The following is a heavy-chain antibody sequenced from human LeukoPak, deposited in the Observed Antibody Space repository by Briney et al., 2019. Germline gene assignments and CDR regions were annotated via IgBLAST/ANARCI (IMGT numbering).Heavy chain of an antibody. Sequence: SVKVSCKASGGTFSSYAISWVRQAPGQGLEWMGGIIPIFGTANYAQKFQGRVTITADESTSTAYMELSSLRSEDTAAYYCARYGRGSGSYYNVMYDYWGQGTLVTVSS. CDR2: IIPIFGTA. CDR1: GGTFSSYA. CDR3: ARYGRGSGSYYNVMYDY. D-gene: IGHD3-10*01. V-gene: IGHV1-69*13. J-gene: IGHJ4*02.